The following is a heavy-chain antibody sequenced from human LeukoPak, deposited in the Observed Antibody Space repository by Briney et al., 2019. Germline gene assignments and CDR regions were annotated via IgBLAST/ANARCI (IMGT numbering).Heavy chain of an antibody. J-gene: IGHJ6*03. V-gene: IGHV1-8*01. D-gene: IGHD3-9*01. CDR1: GYTFTSYD. CDR3: ARGGKVFGPFPGYYNVDYYYYYYMDV. CDR2: MNPNSGNT. Sequence: ASVKVSCKASGYTFTSYDINWVRQATGQGGEGMGWMNPNSGNTGYAQKFQGRVTMTRNTSISKAYMELRSLRSEDTAVYYCARGGKVFGPFPGYYNVDYYYYYYMDVWGKGTTVTVSS.